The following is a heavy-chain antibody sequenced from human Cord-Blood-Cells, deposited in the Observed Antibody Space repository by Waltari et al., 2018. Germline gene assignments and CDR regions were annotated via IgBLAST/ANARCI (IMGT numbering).Heavy chain of an antibody. Sequence: EVQLVESGGGLVQPGGSLRLSCAASGFTFSSYAMSWVRQAPGKGLEWVSAISGSGGSTYYADSMKGRFTISRDNSKNTLYLQMNSVRAEDTAVYYCAKREADWGSRGHFDLWGRGTLVTVSS. V-gene: IGHV3-23*04. CDR2: ISGSGGST. CDR3: AKREADWGSRGHFDL. CDR1: GFTFSSYA. D-gene: IGHD7-27*01. J-gene: IGHJ2*01.